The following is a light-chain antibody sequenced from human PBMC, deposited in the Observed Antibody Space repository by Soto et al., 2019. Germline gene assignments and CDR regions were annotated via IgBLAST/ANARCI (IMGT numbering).Light chain of an antibody. Sequence: EIVLTQSPATLSLSPGERATFSCRASQSVSIYLAWYQQKPGQAPRLLVYDASSRATGIPARFSGSVSGTDFTLTISSLEPEDFAVYYCQQRSNWPPSFGQGTRLEIK. J-gene: IGKJ5*01. V-gene: IGKV3-11*01. CDR3: QQRSNWPPS. CDR1: QSVSIY. CDR2: DAS.